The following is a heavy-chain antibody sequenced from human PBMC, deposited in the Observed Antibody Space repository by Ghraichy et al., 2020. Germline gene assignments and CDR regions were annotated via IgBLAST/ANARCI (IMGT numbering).Heavy chain of an antibody. V-gene: IGHV3-21*01. CDR1: GFTFSSYS. CDR3: ASTGYSSSWYLNGYFQH. D-gene: IGHD6-13*01. J-gene: IGHJ1*01. CDR2: ISSSSSYI. Sequence: GGSLRLSCAASGFTFSSYSMNWVRQAPGKGLEWVSSISSSSSYIYYADSVKGRFTISRDNAKNSLYLQMNSLRAEDTAVYYCASTGYSSSWYLNGYFQHWGQGTLVTVSS.